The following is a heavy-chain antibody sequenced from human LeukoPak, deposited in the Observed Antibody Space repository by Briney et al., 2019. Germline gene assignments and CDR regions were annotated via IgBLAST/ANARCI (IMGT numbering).Heavy chain of an antibody. CDR1: GYTFTTYG. D-gene: IGHD6-19*01. V-gene: IGHV1-18*01. CDR2: ISAYNGNT. CDR3: AIDSSREQWLTFDY. Sequence: GASLKVSCKASGYTFTTYGTSWGRQAPGQGLEWMGWISAYNGNTNYAQKLQGRVTMTTDTSTSTAYMELRSLRSDDTAVYYCAIDSSREQWLTFDYWGQGTLVTGSS. J-gene: IGHJ4*02.